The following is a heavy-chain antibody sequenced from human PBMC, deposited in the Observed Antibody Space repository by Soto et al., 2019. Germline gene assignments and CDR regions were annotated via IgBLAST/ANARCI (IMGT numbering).Heavy chain of an antibody. CDR3: AREDSVNYFDS. J-gene: IGHJ4*02. CDR2: ISYDGSTK. V-gene: IGHV3-30-3*01. Sequence: GGSLRLSCAASGFTFNNYAMHWVRQAPGKGLEWVTVISYDGSTKYYADSVKGRFTISRDNSKNTLYLQMNSLRAEDTAVYYCAREDSVNYFDSWGQGTLVTVSS. D-gene: IGHD2-15*01. CDR1: GFTFNNYA.